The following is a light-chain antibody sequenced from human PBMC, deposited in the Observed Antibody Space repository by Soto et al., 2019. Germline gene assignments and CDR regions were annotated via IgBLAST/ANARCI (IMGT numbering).Light chain of an antibody. CDR1: QSVSSY. J-gene: IGKJ1*01. V-gene: IGKV3-11*01. CDR3: QQRSNWLTWT. Sequence: EIVLTQSPATLSLSPGERATLSCRASQSVSSYLAWYQQKPGQAPRLLIYDASNRATGIPARFSGSGSGTDFTLTISSLEPEDFAVYYCQQRSNWLTWTFGQGNKV. CDR2: DAS.